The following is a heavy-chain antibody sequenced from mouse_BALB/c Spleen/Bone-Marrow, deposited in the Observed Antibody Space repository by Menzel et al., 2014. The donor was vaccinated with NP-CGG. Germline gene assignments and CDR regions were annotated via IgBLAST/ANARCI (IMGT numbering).Heavy chain of an antibody. CDR1: GYPFSSYW. Sequence: VKLMESGAELVRPGSSVKISCKASGYPFSSYWMNWVKQRPGQGLEWIGQIYPGDGETNYNGKFKGNATLTADKSSSTAYMQLISLTSEDSAVYFCGRKYGDYWGQGTTLTVSS. CDR2: IYPGDGET. D-gene: IGHD2-10*02. CDR3: GRKYGDY. V-gene: IGHV1-80*01. J-gene: IGHJ2*01.